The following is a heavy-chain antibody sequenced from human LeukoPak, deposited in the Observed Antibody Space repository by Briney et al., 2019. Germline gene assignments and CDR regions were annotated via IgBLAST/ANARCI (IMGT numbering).Heavy chain of an antibody. D-gene: IGHD2-8*02. Sequence: GGSLRLSCAASGFTLSTNFMNWVRQAPGKGLEWVSIMYSGGSTYYADSVKGRFTISRDDSKNTVCLQMNSLRADDTAMYYCARGYCTGTNCLVDYWGQGTLVTVSS. CDR1: GFTLSTNF. J-gene: IGHJ4*02. CDR3: ARGYCTGTNCLVDY. CDR2: MYSGGST. V-gene: IGHV3-53*01.